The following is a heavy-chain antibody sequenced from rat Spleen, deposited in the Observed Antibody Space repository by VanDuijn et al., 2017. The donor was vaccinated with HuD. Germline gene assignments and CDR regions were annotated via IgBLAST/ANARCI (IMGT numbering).Heavy chain of an antibody. CDR3: ARQHYSAPFDY. CDR1: GFTFSNYY. D-gene: IGHD1-1*01. V-gene: IGHV5-25*01. Sequence: EVQLVESGGGLVQPGRSIKLSCTASGFTFSNYYMAWVRQAPTKGLEWVATITNTGGSTYYRDSVKGRFTISRDNAKSTLYLQMDSLRSEDTATYHCARQHYSAPFDYWGQGVMVTVSS. CDR2: ITNTGGST. J-gene: IGHJ2*01.